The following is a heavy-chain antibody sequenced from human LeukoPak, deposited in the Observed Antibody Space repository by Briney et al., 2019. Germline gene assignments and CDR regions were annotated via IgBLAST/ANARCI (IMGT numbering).Heavy chain of an antibody. D-gene: IGHD5-12*01. Sequence: AGGSLRLSCAASRFTFSTYGMTWVRQATGKGLEWLSYMSSSSDSIMYAVCVKGRFTISRDNAKNSVSLQMKSLRPGDTAVYYCTKSRISFSGQADHWGQGTLVTVSP. V-gene: IGHV3-48*04. J-gene: IGHJ4*02. CDR1: RFTFSTYG. CDR2: MSSSSDSI. CDR3: TKSRISFSGQADH.